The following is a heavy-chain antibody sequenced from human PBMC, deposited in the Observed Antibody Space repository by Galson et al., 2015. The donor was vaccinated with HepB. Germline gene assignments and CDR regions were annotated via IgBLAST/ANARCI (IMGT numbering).Heavy chain of an antibody. V-gene: IGHV4-34*01. CDR3: ARVNPQRNRRTNIVATRGWFDP. Sequence: QVQLQESGPGLVKPSETLSLTCAVYGGSFSGYYWSWIRQPPGKGLEWIGEINHSGSTNYNPSLKSRVTISVDTSKNQFSLKLSSVTAADTAVYYCARVNPQRNRRTNIVATRGWFDPWGQGTLVTVSS. CDR2: INHSGST. J-gene: IGHJ5*02. CDR1: GGSFSGYY. D-gene: IGHD5-12*01.